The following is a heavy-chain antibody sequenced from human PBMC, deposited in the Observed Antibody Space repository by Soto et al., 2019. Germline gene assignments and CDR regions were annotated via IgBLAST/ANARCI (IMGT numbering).Heavy chain of an antibody. Sequence: GGSLRLSCAASGFTFSSYWMSWVRQAPGKGLEWVANIKQDGSEKYYVDSVKGRFTISRDNAKNSLYLQMNSLRAEDTAVYYCARARMLKGSYYFDYWGQGTLVTVSS. D-gene: IGHD2-8*01. CDR1: GFTFSSYW. J-gene: IGHJ4*02. CDR3: ARARMLKGSYYFDY. CDR2: IKQDGSEK. V-gene: IGHV3-7*01.